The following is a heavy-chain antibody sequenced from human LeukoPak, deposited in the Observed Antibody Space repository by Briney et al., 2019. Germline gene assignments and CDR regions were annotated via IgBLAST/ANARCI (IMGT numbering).Heavy chain of an antibody. CDR1: GFTFRSYG. CDR3: AKDNKRYGCDY. CDR2: ISDDGSNK. V-gene: IGHV3-30*18. D-gene: IGHD5-18*01. Sequence: GGSLRLSCTASGFTFRSYGMHWVRQAPGKGLEWVAVISDDGSNKYYADSVKGRFTISRDSSKNTLSLQMNSLRVEDTAVYYCAKDNKRYGCDYWGQGTLVTVSS. J-gene: IGHJ4*02.